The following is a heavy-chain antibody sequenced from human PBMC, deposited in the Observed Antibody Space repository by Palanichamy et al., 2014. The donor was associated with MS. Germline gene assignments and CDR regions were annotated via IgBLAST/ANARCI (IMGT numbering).Heavy chain of an antibody. CDR2: ISYDGSNK. J-gene: IGHJ6*02. CDR1: GFTFSSYA. CDR3: ARGSITYYYYYGMDV. Sequence: QVQLVESGGGVVQPGRSLRLSCAASGFTFSSYAMHWVRQAPGKGLEWVAVISYDGSNKYYADSVKGRFTISRDNSKNTVYLQTNSLRGEDTAVYYCARGSITYYYYYGMDVWGQGTTVTVSS. V-gene: IGHV3-30*04.